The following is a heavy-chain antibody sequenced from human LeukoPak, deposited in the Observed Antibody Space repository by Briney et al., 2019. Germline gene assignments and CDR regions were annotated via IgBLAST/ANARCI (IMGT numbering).Heavy chain of an antibody. Sequence: PGGSLRPSCAASGFTFSTFSMNWVRQAPGKGLEWVSYISSSSSAIHYADSVKGRFTISRDNAKNSLYLQMNSLRAEDTAVYYCAREGAAAGSFHYWGQGTLVTVSS. CDR2: ISSSSSAI. D-gene: IGHD6-13*01. CDR3: AREGAAAGSFHY. J-gene: IGHJ4*02. V-gene: IGHV3-48*01. CDR1: GFTFSTFS.